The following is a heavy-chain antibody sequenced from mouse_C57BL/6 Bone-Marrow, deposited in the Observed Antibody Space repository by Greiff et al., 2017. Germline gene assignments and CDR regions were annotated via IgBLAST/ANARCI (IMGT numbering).Heavy chain of an antibody. J-gene: IGHJ3*01. D-gene: IGHD2-3*01. CDR1: GYTFTSYW. Sequence: QVQLQQPGAELVKPGASVKMSCKASGYTFTSYWITWVKQRPGQGLEWIGDIYPGSGSTNYNEKFKSKATLTVDTASSTAYMQLSSLTSAGSAVYYCARWLLRFAYWGQGTLVTVSA. V-gene: IGHV1-55*01. CDR2: IYPGSGST. CDR3: ARWLLRFAY.